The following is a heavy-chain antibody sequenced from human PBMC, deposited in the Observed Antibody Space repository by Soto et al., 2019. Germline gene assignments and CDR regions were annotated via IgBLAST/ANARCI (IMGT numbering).Heavy chain of an antibody. J-gene: IGHJ5*01. D-gene: IGHD3-16*01. V-gene: IGHV2-5*02. CDR3: AHNFLVSGTYTGDRFDS. CDR2: VYWDDDK. CDR1: GFSLSSNGVG. Sequence: QITLKESGPTLVKPTQTLTLTCSFSGFSLSSNGVGVGWIRQPPGKALECLALVYWDDDKRYSPSLKSRLTITPDTSKNQLVLTMTTMHPVDTATYYCAHNFLVSGTYTGDRFDSWGQGTLVTVSS.